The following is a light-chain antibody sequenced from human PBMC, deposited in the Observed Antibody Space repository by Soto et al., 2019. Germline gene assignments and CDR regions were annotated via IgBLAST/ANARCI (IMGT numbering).Light chain of an antibody. V-gene: IGKV2-28*01. CDR3: MQALQTWT. Sequence: DIVMTQSPLSLPVTPGEPASISCRSSQSIPHSNGYNYLDWYLQKPGQSPQLLIYLGSNRASGVPDRFSGSGSGTDFTLKISRVEAEDVGVYYCMQALQTWTFGQGTKVEIK. J-gene: IGKJ1*01. CDR2: LGS. CDR1: QSIPHSNGYNY.